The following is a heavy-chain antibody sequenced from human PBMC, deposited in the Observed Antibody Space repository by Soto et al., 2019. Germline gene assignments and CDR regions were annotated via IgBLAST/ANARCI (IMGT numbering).Heavy chain of an antibody. D-gene: IGHD3-10*01. J-gene: IGHJ5*02. V-gene: IGHV4-31*03. CDR2: IYYSGST. CDR3: ARYHYGSGDNWFDP. Sequence: QVQLQESGPGLVKPSQTLSLTCTVSGGSISSGGYYWSWIRQHPGKGLEWIGYIYYSGSTYYNPSLKSRVTTSVDTSKTQFSLKLSSVTAADTAVYYCARYHYGSGDNWFDPWGQGTLVTVSS. CDR1: GGSISSGGYY.